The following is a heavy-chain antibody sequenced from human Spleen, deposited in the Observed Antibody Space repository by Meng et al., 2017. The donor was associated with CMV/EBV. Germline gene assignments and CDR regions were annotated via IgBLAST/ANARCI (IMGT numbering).Heavy chain of an antibody. V-gene: IGHV3-13*01. CDR1: GFTFSSYD. D-gene: IGHD3-10*01. CDR3: ASDIITVSDY. J-gene: IGHJ4*02. Sequence: GESLKISCAASGFTFSSYDMHWVRQATGKGLEWVSAIGTAGDTYYPGSVKGRFTISRENAKNSLYLQMNSLRAGDTAVYYCASDIITVSDYWGQGTLVTVSS. CDR2: IGTAGDT.